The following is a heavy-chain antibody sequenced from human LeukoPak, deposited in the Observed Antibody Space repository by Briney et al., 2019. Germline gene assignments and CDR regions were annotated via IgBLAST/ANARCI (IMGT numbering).Heavy chain of an antibody. D-gene: IGHD3-10*01. CDR2: INPNSGGT. V-gene: IGHV1-2*02. J-gene: IGHJ5*02. CDR1: GYTFTGYY. CDR3: ARGRITMVLEDP. Sequence: ASVKVSCKASGYTFTGYYIHWVRQAPGQGLEWMGWINPNSGGTNYAQRFQGRVTMTRDTSTSTVYMELSSLRSEDTAVYYCARGRITMVLEDPWGQGTLVTVSS.